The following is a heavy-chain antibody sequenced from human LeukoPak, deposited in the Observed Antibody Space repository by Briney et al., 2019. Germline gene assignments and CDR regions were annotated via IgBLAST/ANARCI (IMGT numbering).Heavy chain of an antibody. CDR2: INWDGGST. V-gene: IGHV3-20*04. D-gene: IGHD6-19*01. Sequence: GGSLRLSCAASAFTFSSYAMSWVRQAPGKGLEWVSGINWDGGSTGYADSVKGRFTISRDNAKNSLYLQMNSLRAEDTALYYCARERSSGWASDFFDYWGQGTLVTVSS. CDR1: AFTFSSYA. CDR3: ARERSSGWASDFFDY. J-gene: IGHJ4*02.